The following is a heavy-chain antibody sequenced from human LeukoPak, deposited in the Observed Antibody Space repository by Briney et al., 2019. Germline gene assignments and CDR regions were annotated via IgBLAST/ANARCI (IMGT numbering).Heavy chain of an antibody. J-gene: IGHJ4*02. Sequence: ASVKVSCKASGYTFTSYGISWVRQAPGQGLEWMGWISAYNGNTNYAQKLQGRVTMTTDTSTSTAYMELRSLRSDDTAVYYCARHHLYDFWSGYHPHYFDYWGQGTLVTVSS. V-gene: IGHV1-18*01. CDR2: ISAYNGNT. CDR3: ARHHLYDFWSGYHPHYFDY. D-gene: IGHD3-3*01. CDR1: GYTFTSYG.